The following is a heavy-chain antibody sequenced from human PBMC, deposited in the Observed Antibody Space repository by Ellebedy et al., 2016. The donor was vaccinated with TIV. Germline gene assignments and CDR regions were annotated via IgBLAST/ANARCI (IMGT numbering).Heavy chain of an antibody. V-gene: IGHV4-59*01. CDR1: GGSISTFY. D-gene: IGHD5-24*01. CDR2: VHYRGYT. CDR3: AREGIDGYNYFDY. J-gene: IGHJ4*02. Sequence: MPSETLSLTCNVSGGSISTFYWSWIRQPPGKGLEWIAYVHYRGYTNYNPSLESRVAISLDTSKNQVSLKLTSVTAADTAVYYCAREGIDGYNYFDYWGRGTLVTVSS.